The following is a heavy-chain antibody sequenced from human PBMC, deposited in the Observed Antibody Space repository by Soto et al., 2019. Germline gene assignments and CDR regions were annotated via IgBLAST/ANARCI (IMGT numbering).Heavy chain of an antibody. CDR2: IYYSGST. CDR1: GGSISSYY. D-gene: IGHD5-12*01. Sequence: SETLSLTCTVSGGSISSYYGSWIRQPPGKGLEWIGYIYYSGSTNYNPSLKSRVTISVDTSKNQFSLKLSSVTAADTAVYYCAGIPDGYNWPFDYWGQGTLVTVSS. CDR3: AGIPDGYNWPFDY. J-gene: IGHJ4*02. V-gene: IGHV4-59*01.